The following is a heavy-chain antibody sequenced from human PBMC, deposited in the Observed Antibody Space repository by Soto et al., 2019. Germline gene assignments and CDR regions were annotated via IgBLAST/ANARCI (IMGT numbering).Heavy chain of an antibody. D-gene: IGHD3-10*01. V-gene: IGHV1-18*04. CDR1: GYTFTSYG. Sequence: QVQLVQSGAEVKKPGASVKVSCKASGYTFTSYGISWVRQAPGQGLEWMGWISAYNGNTNYAQKRQGRVTMTPDTSTSTAHMELRSLRSDDTAVYYCARDTVYYGSGSVNWFDPWGQGTLVTVSS. J-gene: IGHJ5*02. CDR3: ARDTVYYGSGSVNWFDP. CDR2: ISAYNGNT.